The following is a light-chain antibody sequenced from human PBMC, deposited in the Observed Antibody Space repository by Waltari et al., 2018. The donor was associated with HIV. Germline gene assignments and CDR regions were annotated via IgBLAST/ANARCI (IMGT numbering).Light chain of an antibody. V-gene: IGLV1-51*01. Sequence: QSVLTQPPSASATPGQRVTISCSGSSFNIGNNYVSWYQQLPGTAPKLLIYDNNKRPSGIPDRFSGSKSGTSATLGITGLQTGDEADYCCGTWDSSLSAVVFGGGTKVTVL. CDR1: SFNIGNNY. J-gene: IGLJ2*01. CDR3: GTWDSSLSAVV. CDR2: DNN.